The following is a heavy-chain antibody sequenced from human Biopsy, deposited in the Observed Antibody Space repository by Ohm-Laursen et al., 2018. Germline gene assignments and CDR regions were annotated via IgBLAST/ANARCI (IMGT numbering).Heavy chain of an antibody. D-gene: IGHD1-26*01. CDR1: GFAFNLYA. CDR2: IYGGGSPV. J-gene: IGHJ3*01. CDR3: ARLNSGTYDASDL. V-gene: IGHV3-48*03. Sequence: GSLRLSCTASGFAFNLYAMNWVRQAPGKGMEWISYIYGGGSPVSYADSVKGRFTISRDNAQNSLYLHMDSLRAEDTAVYYCARLNSGTYDASDLWGQGTMVIVSS.